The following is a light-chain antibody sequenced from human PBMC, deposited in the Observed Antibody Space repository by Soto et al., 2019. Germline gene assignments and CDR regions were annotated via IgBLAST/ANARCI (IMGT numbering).Light chain of an antibody. V-gene: IGKV3-20*01. CDR2: AAS. CDR1: QSVSSSY. Sequence: IVLTQSPGTLPLSPGERATLSCRASQSVSSSYLAWYQQKPGQAPRLLIYAASSRATGIPDRFSGSGSGTDFTLTISRLEPEDFAVYYCQQYGSSLFTFGPGTKVDIK. J-gene: IGKJ3*01. CDR3: QQYGSSLFT.